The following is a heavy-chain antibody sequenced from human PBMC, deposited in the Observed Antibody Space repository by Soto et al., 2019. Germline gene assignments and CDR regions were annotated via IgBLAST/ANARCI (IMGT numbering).Heavy chain of an antibody. V-gene: IGHV4-59*01. CDR2: IYDTGISGYTPST. CDR3: ARGEDAFCYYGLDV. CDR1: GGSITSSY. J-gene: IGHJ6*02. Sequence: QVQLQESGPRLVKPSATLSLTCTVSGGSITSSYWSWIRRPPGKGLEWIAYIYDTGISGYTPSTSSNPSLKSRVTMSVDTSKSQFSLKLTSVTAADTAVYYCARGEDAFCYYGLDVWGQGITVTVSS.